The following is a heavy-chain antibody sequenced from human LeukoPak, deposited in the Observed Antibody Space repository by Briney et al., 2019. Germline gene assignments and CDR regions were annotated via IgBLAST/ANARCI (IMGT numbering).Heavy chain of an antibody. Sequence: GGSLRLSCAASGFTFSSYGMHWVRQAPGKGLEWVAVISYDGSNKYYADSVKGRFTISRDNAKNSLYLQMNSLRAEDTAVYYCARARGGPSYYYYGMDVWGQGTTVTVSS. CDR2: ISYDGSNK. J-gene: IGHJ6*02. V-gene: IGHV3-30*03. CDR1: GFTFSSYG. D-gene: IGHD3-10*01. CDR3: ARARGGPSYYYYGMDV.